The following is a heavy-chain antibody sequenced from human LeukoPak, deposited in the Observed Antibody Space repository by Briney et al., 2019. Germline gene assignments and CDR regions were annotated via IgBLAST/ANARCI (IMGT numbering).Heavy chain of an antibody. CDR1: GYTFTSYG. D-gene: IGHD2-15*01. J-gene: IGHJ6*02. CDR3: ARDFSCSGCSCYVGVYYYGMDV. Sequence: ASVKVSCKASGYTFTSYGISWVRQAPGQGLEWMGWISAYNGNTNYAQKLQGRVTMTTDTSTSTAYMELRSLRSDDTAVYYCARDFSCSGCSCYVGVYYYGMDVWGQGTTVTVSS. V-gene: IGHV1-18*01. CDR2: ISAYNGNT.